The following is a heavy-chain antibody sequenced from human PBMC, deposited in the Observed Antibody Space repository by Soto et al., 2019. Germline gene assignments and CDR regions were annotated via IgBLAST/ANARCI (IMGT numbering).Heavy chain of an antibody. CDR3: AKGPYVLLFGHV. CDR2: INSDGSST. Sequence: GGSLRLSCAASGFTFSSYWMHWVRQAPGKGLVWVSRINSDGSSTSYADSVKGRFTISRDNAKNTLYLQMNSLRAEDTAVYYCAKGPYVLLFGHVWGQGTTVTVSS. CDR1: GFTFSSYW. J-gene: IGHJ6*02. V-gene: IGHV3-74*01. D-gene: IGHD3-10*01.